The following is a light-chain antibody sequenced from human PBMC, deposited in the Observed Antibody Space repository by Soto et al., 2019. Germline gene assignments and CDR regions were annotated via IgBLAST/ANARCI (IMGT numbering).Light chain of an antibody. CDR2: DAS. CDR1: QDISKY. Sequence: DIPMTQSPSPLSASVGDSVTITCQASQDISKYLNWYQQKPGKPPKLLIYDASNVETGVPSRFSGSGSGTDFILTITSLQPEDIATYYCQQYDSLPRYTFGQGTKLELK. CDR3: QQYDSLPRYT. V-gene: IGKV1-33*01. J-gene: IGKJ2*01.